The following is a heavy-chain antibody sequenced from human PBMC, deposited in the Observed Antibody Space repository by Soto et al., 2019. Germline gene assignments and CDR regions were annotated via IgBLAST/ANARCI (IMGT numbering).Heavy chain of an antibody. CDR2: IYYSGST. J-gene: IGHJ3*02. D-gene: IGHD4-17*01. CDR1: GGSISSYY. Sequence: QVQLQESGPGLVKPSETLSLTCTVSGGSISSYYWSWIRQPPGKGLEWIGYIYYSGSTNYNPSLKTRVTISVDTSKNQCSLKLSSVTAADTAVYYCAIVRTTVVNRDAFDIWGQGTMVTVSS. V-gene: IGHV4-59*01. CDR3: AIVRTTVVNRDAFDI.